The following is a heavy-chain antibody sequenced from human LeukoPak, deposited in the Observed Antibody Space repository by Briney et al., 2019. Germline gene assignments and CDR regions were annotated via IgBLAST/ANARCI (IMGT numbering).Heavy chain of an antibody. Sequence: SGTLSLTCTVSGGPVSSSSYYWGWVRQSPDKGLECIGTIYYAGDTYYNPSLESRLTISVNTSKNQFSLKLRSVTAADTAVYYCATWDSGRYSQIDNWGQGTLVTVSS. D-gene: IGHD1-26*01. CDR1: GGPVSSSSYY. CDR2: IYYAGDT. CDR3: ATWDSGRYSQIDN. J-gene: IGHJ4*02. V-gene: IGHV4-39*01.